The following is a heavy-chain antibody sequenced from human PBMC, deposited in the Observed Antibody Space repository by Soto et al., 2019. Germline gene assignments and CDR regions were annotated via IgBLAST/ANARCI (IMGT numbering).Heavy chain of an antibody. D-gene: IGHD5-12*01. CDR3: ARDVNIVATSYFDY. Sequence: SVKVSCKASGGTFSSYAISWVRQAPGQGLEWMGGIIPIFGTANYAQKFQGRVTITANESTSTAYMELSSLRSEDTAVYYCARDVNIVATSYFDYLGQGTLVTVSS. V-gene: IGHV1-69*01. CDR2: IIPIFGTA. J-gene: IGHJ4*02. CDR1: GGTFSSYA.